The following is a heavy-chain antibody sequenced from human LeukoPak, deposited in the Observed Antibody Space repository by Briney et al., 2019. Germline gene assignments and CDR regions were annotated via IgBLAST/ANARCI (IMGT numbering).Heavy chain of an antibody. CDR3: ARDRLYSSSSEDY. CDR1: GFTVSSNY. CDR2: IYSGGSI. D-gene: IGHD6-6*01. J-gene: IGHJ4*02. V-gene: IGHV3-53*01. Sequence: GGSLRLSCAASGFTVSSNYMSWVRQAPGKGLEWVSVIYSGGSIYYADSVQGRFTISRDNSKNTLYLQMNSLRAEDTAVYYCARDRLYSSSSEDYWGQGILVTVSS.